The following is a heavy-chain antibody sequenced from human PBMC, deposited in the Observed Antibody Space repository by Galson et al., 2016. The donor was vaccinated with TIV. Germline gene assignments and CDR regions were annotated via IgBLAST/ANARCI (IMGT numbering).Heavy chain of an antibody. Sequence: SLRLSCAASGLSVSDNYMTWVRQAPGKGLEWVALIDSDGSTIHADSVKGRFTVSRDNSKNMVYLQMNILRPEDTAVYFCARERRHCGNECFLRYYYGMDAWGQGTTVTVSS. D-gene: IGHD2-21*01. CDR1: GLSVSDNY. V-gene: IGHV3-66*02. CDR3: ARERRHCGNECFLRYYYGMDA. J-gene: IGHJ6*02. CDR2: IDSDGST.